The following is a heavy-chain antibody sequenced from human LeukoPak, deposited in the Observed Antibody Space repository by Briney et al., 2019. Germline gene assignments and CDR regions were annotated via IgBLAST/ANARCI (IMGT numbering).Heavy chain of an antibody. CDR2: IYTSGST. J-gene: IGHJ4*02. Sequence: PSETLSLTCTVSGGSISSYYWSWIRQPAGKGLEWIGRIYTSGSTNYNPSFKSRVTMSVDTSKNQFSLKLSSVTAADTAVYYCARESPGYSSGWYWFDYWGQGTLVTVSS. V-gene: IGHV4-4*07. CDR1: GGSISSYY. CDR3: ARESPGYSSGWYWFDY. D-gene: IGHD6-19*01.